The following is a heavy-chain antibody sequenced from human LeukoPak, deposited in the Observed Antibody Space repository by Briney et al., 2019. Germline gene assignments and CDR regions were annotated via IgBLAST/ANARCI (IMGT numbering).Heavy chain of an antibody. Sequence: GRSLRLSCAASGFTFSSYAMHWVRQAPGKGPEWVAVISYDGSNKYYADSVKGRFTISRDNSKNTLYLQMNSLRAEDTAVYYCARDLTADILTGYYRNWFDPWGQGTLVTVSS. CDR3: ARDLTADILTGYYRNWFDP. CDR2: ISYDGSNK. V-gene: IGHV3-30*04. CDR1: GFTFSSYA. D-gene: IGHD3-9*01. J-gene: IGHJ5*02.